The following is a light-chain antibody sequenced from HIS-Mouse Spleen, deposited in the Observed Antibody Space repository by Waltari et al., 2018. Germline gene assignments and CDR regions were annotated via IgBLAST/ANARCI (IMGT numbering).Light chain of an antibody. J-gene: IGLJ2*01. Sequence: QSALTQPPSASGSPGQSVTISCTGTSSDVGGYNYLPWYQQHPGKAPKLMIYAVRKRPSGVPDRFSGSKSGNTASLTVSGLQAEDEADYYCSSYAGSNNFVVFGGGTKLTVL. CDR2: AVR. CDR1: SSDVGGYNY. V-gene: IGLV2-8*01. CDR3: SSYAGSNNFVV.